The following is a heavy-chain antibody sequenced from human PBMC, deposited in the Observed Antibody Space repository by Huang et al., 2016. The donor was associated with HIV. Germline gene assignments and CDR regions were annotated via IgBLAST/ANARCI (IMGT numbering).Heavy chain of an antibody. CDR1: GESLGTYS. Sequence: QVQLQQWGAGLLKPSETLALTCAVSGESLGTYSWAWVRRPPGKGLQWIGEVKDGGDIKYNPSLESRVTISVDTSRNQVSLTLTSMTAADTATYYCARRFRVAATRKWFDPWGQGTLVIVSS. D-gene: IGHD3-10*01. V-gene: IGHV4-34*01. CDR3: ARRFRVAATRKWFDP. CDR2: VKDGGDI. J-gene: IGHJ5*02.